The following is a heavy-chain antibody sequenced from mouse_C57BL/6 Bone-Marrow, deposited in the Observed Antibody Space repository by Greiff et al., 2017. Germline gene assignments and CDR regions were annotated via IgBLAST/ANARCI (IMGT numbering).Heavy chain of an antibody. V-gene: IGHV5-6*01. CDR3: ARHRGDY. Sequence: EVMLVESGGDLVKPGGSLKLSCAASGFTFSSYGMSWVRQTPDKRLEWVATISSGGSYTYYPDSVKGRFTISRDNGKNTLYLQMSSLKSEDTAMYYCARHRGDYWGQGTTLTVSS. CDR2: ISSGGSYT. J-gene: IGHJ2*01. CDR1: GFTFSSYG. D-gene: IGHD3-1*01.